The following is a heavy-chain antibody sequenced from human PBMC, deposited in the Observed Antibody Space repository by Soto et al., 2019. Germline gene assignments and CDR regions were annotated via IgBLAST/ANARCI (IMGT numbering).Heavy chain of an antibody. CDR1: GGSFKSGSYS. CDR3: ATDFAYFDS. D-gene: IGHD3-3*01. V-gene: IGHV4-61*01. CDR2: VYHTGIT. J-gene: IGHJ4*02. Sequence: QVQLQESGPGLVKPSDTLSLTCTVSGGSFKSGSYSWSWIRQPPGKGLKWIGYVYHTGITIYNPCLKSRAAISMDTSKNQFSLNLESVTAADTAVYFCATDFAYFDSWGQGTLVTVSS.